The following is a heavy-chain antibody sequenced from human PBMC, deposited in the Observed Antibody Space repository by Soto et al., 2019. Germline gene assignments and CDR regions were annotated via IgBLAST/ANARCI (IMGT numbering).Heavy chain of an antibody. Sequence: TLSLTCTVSGGSISSSNYYWGWVRPPPGKGLEWIGYIYYSGSTNYNPSLKSRVTISVDTSKNQFSLKLSSVTAADTAVYYCARDNGYSYGYTLDHWGQGTLVTVSS. J-gene: IGHJ4*02. V-gene: IGHV4-39*07. CDR3: ARDNGYSYGYTLDH. CDR1: GGSISSSNYY. D-gene: IGHD5-18*01. CDR2: IYYSGST.